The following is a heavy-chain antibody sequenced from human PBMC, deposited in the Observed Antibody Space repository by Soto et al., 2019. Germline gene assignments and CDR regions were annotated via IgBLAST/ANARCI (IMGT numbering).Heavy chain of an antibody. CDR3: ARSRVPIEESFSYYGMDV. Sequence: QVQLVESGGGVVQPGRSLRLSCAASGFTFSSYAMHWVRQAPGKGLEWVAVISYDGSNKYYADSVKGRFTISRDNSKDTLYLQMNNLRGEDTAVYYCARSRVPIEESFSYYGMDVWGQGTTVTVSS. V-gene: IGHV3-30-3*01. J-gene: IGHJ6*02. CDR1: GFTFSSYA. D-gene: IGHD3-10*01. CDR2: ISYDGSNK.